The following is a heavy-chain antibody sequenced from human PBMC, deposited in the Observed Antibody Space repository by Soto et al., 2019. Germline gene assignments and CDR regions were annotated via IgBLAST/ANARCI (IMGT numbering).Heavy chain of an antibody. Sequence: GGSLRLSCAASGFTFSSYAMSWVRQAPGKGLEWVSAISGSGGSTYYADSVKGRFTISRDNSKNTLYLQMNSLRAEDTAVYYCAKDFAHPFGRGYSRPYYFDYWGQGPLVTV. D-gene: IGHD3-3*01. J-gene: IGHJ4*02. CDR2: ISGSGGST. V-gene: IGHV3-23*01. CDR1: GFTFSSYA. CDR3: AKDFAHPFGRGYSRPYYFDY.